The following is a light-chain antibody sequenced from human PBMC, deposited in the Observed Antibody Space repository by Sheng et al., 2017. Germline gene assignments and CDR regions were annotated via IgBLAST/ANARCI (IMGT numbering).Light chain of an antibody. J-gene: IGLJ2*01. V-gene: IGLV1-51*02. CDR1: NSNIGKN. CDR3: GTWDSSLTVVV. CDR2: ETN. Sequence: QSVLTQPPSVSAAPGQKVTVSCSGSNSNIGKNLYPGTNTSQVQPPNLLIYETNKRPSGIPDRFSGSKSDTSATLGITGLQTGDGADYYCGTWDSSLTVVVFGGGTKLTVL.